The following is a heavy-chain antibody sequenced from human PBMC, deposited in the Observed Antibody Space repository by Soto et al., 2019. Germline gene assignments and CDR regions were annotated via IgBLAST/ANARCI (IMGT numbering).Heavy chain of an antibody. CDR3: ARVAYQSIDS. Sequence: ASVKVSCKASGYTLTNYHMHWVRQAPGQGLEWMGIINPNDEGTLYAQRLQGRVSMTRDTSTSTVYMELSSLRSEDSAVYYCARVAYQSIDSWGQGTLGTVAA. CDR2: INPNDEGT. D-gene: IGHD3-16*01. V-gene: IGHV1-46*04. J-gene: IGHJ4*02. CDR1: GYTLTNYH.